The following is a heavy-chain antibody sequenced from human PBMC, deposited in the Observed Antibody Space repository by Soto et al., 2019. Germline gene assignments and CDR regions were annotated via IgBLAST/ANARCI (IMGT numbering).Heavy chain of an antibody. V-gene: IGHV4-30-2*01. CDR1: GGSISSGGYS. CDR2: IYHSGST. Sequence: SETLSLTCAFSGGSISSGGYSFNWIRQPPGKGLEWIGYIYHSGSTYYNPSLKSRVTISVDRSKNQFSLKLSSVTAADTAVYYCARGMTTVTTFDYWGQGTLVTVS. D-gene: IGHD4-17*01. CDR3: ARGMTTVTTFDY. J-gene: IGHJ4*02.